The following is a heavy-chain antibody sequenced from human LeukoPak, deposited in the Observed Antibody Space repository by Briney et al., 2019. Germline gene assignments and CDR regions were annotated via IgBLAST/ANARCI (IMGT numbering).Heavy chain of an antibody. Sequence: GGSLRLSCAASGLAFNTYWMHWVRQAPGTGLVWVSRINGDGSSTSYADSVKGRFAISRDNAKNTLYLQMNSLRAEDTAVYYCIRDFLTVTTNDYWGQGTLVTVSS. V-gene: IGHV3-74*01. J-gene: IGHJ4*02. D-gene: IGHD4-11*01. CDR2: INGDGSST. CDR1: GLAFNTYW. CDR3: IRDFLTVTTNDY.